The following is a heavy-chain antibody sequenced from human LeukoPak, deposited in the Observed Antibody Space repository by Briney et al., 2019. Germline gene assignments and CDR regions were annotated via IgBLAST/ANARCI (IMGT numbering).Heavy chain of an antibody. Sequence: SETLSLTCAVSGYSISSGYYWGWIRQPPGKGLGWIGSVYHSGTTYYNPSLKSRVTISVDKSKNQFSLKLSSVTAADTAVYYCARHGNYYDTSQSDPWGQGTLVTVSS. D-gene: IGHD3-22*01. CDR1: GYSISSGYY. V-gene: IGHV4-38-2*01. CDR2: VYHSGTT. J-gene: IGHJ5*02. CDR3: ARHGNYYDTSQSDP.